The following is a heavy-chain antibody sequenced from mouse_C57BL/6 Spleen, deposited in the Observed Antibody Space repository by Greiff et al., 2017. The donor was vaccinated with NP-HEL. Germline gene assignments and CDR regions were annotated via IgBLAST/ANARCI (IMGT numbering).Heavy chain of an antibody. CDR2: INPNNGGT. J-gene: IGHJ1*03. CDR1: GYTFTDYY. D-gene: IGHD2-1*01. V-gene: IGHV1-26*01. Sequence: VQLQQSGPELVKPGASVKISCKASGYTFTDYYMNWVKQSHGKSLEWIGDINPNNGGTSYNQKFKGKATLTVDKSSITAYMELRSLTSEDSAVYYCATYGNSSYWYFDVWGTGTTVTVSS. CDR3: ATYGNSSYWYFDV.